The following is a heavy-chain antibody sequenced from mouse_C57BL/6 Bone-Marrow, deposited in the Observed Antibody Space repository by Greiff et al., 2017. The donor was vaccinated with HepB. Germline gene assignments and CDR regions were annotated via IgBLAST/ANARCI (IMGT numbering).Heavy chain of an antibody. Sequence: VNVVESGAELMKPGASVKLSCKATGYTFTGYWIEWVKQRPGHGLEWIGEILPGSGSTNYNEKFKGKATFTADTSSNTAHMQLSSLTTEDSAIYYCAREDFYYGSSYCYWYFDVWGTGTTVTVSS. CDR2: ILPGSGST. CDR1: GYTFTGYW. J-gene: IGHJ1*03. D-gene: IGHD1-1*01. CDR3: AREDFYYGSSYCYWYFDV. V-gene: IGHV1-9*01.